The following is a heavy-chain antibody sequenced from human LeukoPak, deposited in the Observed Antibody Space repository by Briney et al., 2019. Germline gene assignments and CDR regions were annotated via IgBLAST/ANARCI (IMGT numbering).Heavy chain of an antibody. CDR3: ARGKRRFEL. CDR2: ISNRAYSK. Sequence: PGGSLRLSCAGSGFNFSDHYMSWMRQAPGKGLEWVSYISNRAYSKYYADSVKGRFTISGDNTKNSLFLQMTNLSAEDTAVYYCARGKRRFELWGQGTLVTVSS. D-gene: IGHD4-23*01. V-gene: IGHV3-11*01. J-gene: IGHJ5*02. CDR1: GFNFSDHY.